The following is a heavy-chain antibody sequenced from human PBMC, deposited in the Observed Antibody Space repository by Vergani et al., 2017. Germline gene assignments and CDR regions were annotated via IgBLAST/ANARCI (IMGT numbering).Heavy chain of an antibody. CDR3: ARGLSDYDFWSGYYGAYYYMDV. CDR1: GGSISSYY. CDR2: IYYSGST. D-gene: IGHD3-3*01. V-gene: IGHV4-59*01. Sequence: QLQLQESGPGLVKPSETLSLTCTVSGGSISSYYWSWIRQPPGKGLEWIGYIYYSGSTNYNPSLKSRVTISVDTSKNQFSLKLSSVTAADTAVYYCARGLSDYDFWSGYYGAYYYMDVWGKGTTVTVSS. J-gene: IGHJ6*03.